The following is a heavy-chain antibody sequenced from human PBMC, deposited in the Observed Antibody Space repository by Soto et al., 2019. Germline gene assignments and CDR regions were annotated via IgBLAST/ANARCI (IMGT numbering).Heavy chain of an antibody. CDR3: ARTHYDFWSFDP. CDR2: ICYSGST. D-gene: IGHD3-3*01. Sequence: QVQLQESGPGLVKPSQTLSLTCTVSGGSISSGGYYWSWIRQHPGKGLEWIGYICYSGSTYYNPSLKSRVTISVDTSKNQFSLKLSSVTAADTAVYYCARTHYDFWSFDPWGQGTLVTVSS. J-gene: IGHJ5*02. V-gene: IGHV4-31*03. CDR1: GGSISSGGYY.